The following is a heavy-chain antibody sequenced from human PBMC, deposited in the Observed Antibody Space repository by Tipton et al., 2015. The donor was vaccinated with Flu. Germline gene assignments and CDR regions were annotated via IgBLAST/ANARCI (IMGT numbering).Heavy chain of an antibody. V-gene: IGHV4-59*01. Sequence: TLSLTCSVSGGSISNYYWSWIRQPPGKGLEWIGYMSYSGSTDYSSSLKSRATISVDTSKNQFSLSLSSVTAADTAMYYCARDPYSGYGAFDIWGQGTLVTVSS. J-gene: IGHJ3*02. CDR3: ARDPYSGYGAFDI. CDR2: MSYSGST. D-gene: IGHD3-9*01. CDR1: GGSISNYY.